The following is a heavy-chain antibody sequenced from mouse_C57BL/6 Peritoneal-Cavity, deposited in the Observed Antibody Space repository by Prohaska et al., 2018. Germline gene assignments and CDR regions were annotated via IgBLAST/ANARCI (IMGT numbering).Heavy chain of an antibody. J-gene: IGHJ3*01. D-gene: IGHD2-5*01. CDR2: INPDSSTI. V-gene: IGHV4-1*01. Sequence: EVKLLQSGGGLVQPGGSLKLSCAASGIDFSRYWMSWVRRAPGKGLEWIGEINPDSSTINYAPSLKDKFIISRDNAKNTLYLQMSKVGSEDTALYYCARPYYYSNSDFAYWGQGTLVTVSA. CDR1: GIDFSRYW. CDR3: ARPYYYSNSDFAY.